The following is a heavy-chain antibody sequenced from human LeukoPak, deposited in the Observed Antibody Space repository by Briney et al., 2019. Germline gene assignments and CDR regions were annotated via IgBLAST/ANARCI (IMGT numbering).Heavy chain of an antibody. Sequence: GGSLRLSCAASGFTFSSYGMHWVRRAPGKGLEWVAVISYDGSNKYYADSVKGRFTISRDNSKNTLYLQMSSLRAEDTAVYYCAKFGNTVTTVVAAFDIWGQGTMVTVSS. D-gene: IGHD4-17*01. CDR2: ISYDGSNK. CDR3: AKFGNTVTTVVAAFDI. J-gene: IGHJ3*02. V-gene: IGHV3-30*18. CDR1: GFTFSSYG.